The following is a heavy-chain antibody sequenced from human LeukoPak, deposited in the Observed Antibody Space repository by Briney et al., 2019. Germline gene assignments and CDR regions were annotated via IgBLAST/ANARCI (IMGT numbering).Heavy chain of an antibody. CDR3: ARDGGGYCSGGSCYFWFDP. CDR1: GGSISSGGYY. CDR2: IYYSGST. V-gene: IGHV4-31*03. D-gene: IGHD2-15*01. J-gene: IGHJ5*02. Sequence: SETLSLTCTVSGGSISSGGYYWSWSRQHPGKGLEWIGYIYYSGSTYYNPSLKSRLTISVDTSKNQFSLKLSSVTAADTAIYYCARDGGGYCSGGSCYFWFDPWGQGTLVTVSS.